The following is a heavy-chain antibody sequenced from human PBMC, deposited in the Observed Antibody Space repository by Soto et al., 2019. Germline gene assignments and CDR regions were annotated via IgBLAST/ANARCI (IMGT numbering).Heavy chain of an antibody. CDR3: ASNQVATRVMMTYYYYGMDV. CDR1: GGTFSSYA. V-gene: IGHV1-69*13. CDR2: IIPIFGTA. D-gene: IGHD2-21*02. J-gene: IGHJ6*02. Sequence: SVKVSCKASGGTFSSYATSWVRQAPGQGLEWMGGIIPIFGTANYAQKFQGRVTITADESTSTAYMELSSLRSEDTAVYYCASNQVATRVMMTYYYYGMDVWGQGTTVTVSS.